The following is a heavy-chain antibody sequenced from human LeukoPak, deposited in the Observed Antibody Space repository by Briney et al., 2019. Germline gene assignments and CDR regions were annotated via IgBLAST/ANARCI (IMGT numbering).Heavy chain of an antibody. CDR2: ISGGDGSP. CDR1: GFTFGTYA. J-gene: IGHJ4*02. D-gene: IGHD3-10*01. Sequence: GGSLRLSCAASGFTFGTYAMRWVRQAPGKGLEWVSSISGGDGSPYYADSVKGRFTISRDNSKNTLYLQMNSLRAEDTAVYYCAKGESHPKYYFDYWGQGTLVTVSS. CDR3: AKGESHPKYYFDY. V-gene: IGHV3-23*01.